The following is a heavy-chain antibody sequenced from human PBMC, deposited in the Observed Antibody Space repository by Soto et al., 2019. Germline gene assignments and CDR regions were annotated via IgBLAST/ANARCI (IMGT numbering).Heavy chain of an antibody. J-gene: IGHJ4*02. Sequence: SVKVSCKASGGTFSSYAISWVRQAPGQGLEWMGGIIPIFGTANYAQKFQGRVTITADESTSTAYMELSSLRSEDTAVYYCARYYYDSSGYPPSVLYFDYWGQGTLVTVSS. V-gene: IGHV1-69*13. CDR2: IIPIFGTA. CDR1: GGTFSSYA. D-gene: IGHD3-22*01. CDR3: ARYYYDSSGYPPSVLYFDY.